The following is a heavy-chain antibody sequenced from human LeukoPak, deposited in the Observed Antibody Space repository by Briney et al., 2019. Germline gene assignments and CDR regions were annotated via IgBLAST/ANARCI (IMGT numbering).Heavy chain of an antibody. CDR1: GFTFSSYA. CDR2: NSGSGTFT. D-gene: IGHD2-2*01. J-gene: IGHJ5*02. Sequence: QPGGSLRLSCAASGFTFSSYAMSWVRQAPGKGLEWVSANSGSGTFTYYADSVKGRFTISRDNSKNTLYLQLNSLRAEDTAVYYCAKDPLGPRYCSGTSCSNWFDPWGQGTLVTVSS. V-gene: IGHV3-23*01. CDR3: AKDPLGPRYCSGTSCSNWFDP.